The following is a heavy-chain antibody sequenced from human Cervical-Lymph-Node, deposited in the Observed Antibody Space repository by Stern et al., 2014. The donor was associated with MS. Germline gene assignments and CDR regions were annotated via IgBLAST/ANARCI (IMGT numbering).Heavy chain of an antibody. CDR3: ARDYPYHYESSGYFDS. CDR1: GFTFSDYY. Sequence: VQLVESGVNLVKPGGSLRLSCAASGFTFSDYYMSWIRQAPGKGLEWVAHISKSGSTTNYADSVKGRFTVSRDNAKNSLYLQMNSLKAEDTAVYYCARDYPYHYESSGYFDSWGQGTLVTVSS. D-gene: IGHD3-22*01. CDR2: ISKSGSTT. V-gene: IGHV3-11*01. J-gene: IGHJ5*01.